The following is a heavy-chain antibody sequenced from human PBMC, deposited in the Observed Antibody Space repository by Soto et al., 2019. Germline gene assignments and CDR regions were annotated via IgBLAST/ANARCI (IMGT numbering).Heavy chain of an antibody. CDR1: GGSFSGYD. Sequence: LETLSLTCAVYGGSFSGYDWSWIRQPPGKGLEWIGEINHSGSTNYNPSLKSRVTISVDTSKNQFSLKLSSVTAADTAVYYCARVGDFWSGYYYWFDPWGQGTLVTVSS. J-gene: IGHJ5*02. CDR3: ARVGDFWSGYYYWFDP. CDR2: INHSGST. V-gene: IGHV4-34*01. D-gene: IGHD3-3*01.